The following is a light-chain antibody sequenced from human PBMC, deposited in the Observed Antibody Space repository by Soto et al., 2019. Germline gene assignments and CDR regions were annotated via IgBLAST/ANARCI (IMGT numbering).Light chain of an antibody. CDR1: HSVSSSY. CDR2: GAS. J-gene: IGKJ3*01. Sequence: EIVLTQSPATLSLSPGERATLSCRASHSVSSSYLAWYQQKPGQAPRLLIYGASSTATGIPDRFRGSGSGTDFTLTISRLEPEDFAVDYCQQYGSSPPYTFGPGTKVDIK. CDR3: QQYGSSPPYT. V-gene: IGKV3-20*01.